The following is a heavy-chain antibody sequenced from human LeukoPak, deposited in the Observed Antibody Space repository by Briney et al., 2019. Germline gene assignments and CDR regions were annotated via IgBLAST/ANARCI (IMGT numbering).Heavy chain of an antibody. CDR2: IWADARTQ. CDR3: TRDSTSREFDL. D-gene: IGHD2-2*01. CDR1: AFGFSGYG. J-gene: IGHJ2*01. V-gene: IGHV3-33*01. Sequence: PGGSLRLSCSASAFGFSGYGMHWVRQAPGKGLEWLAVIWADARTQYYADSVKGRFTISRDNSKSTLYLQMNSLRAEDTAVYYCTRDSTSREFDLWGRGTLVTVSS.